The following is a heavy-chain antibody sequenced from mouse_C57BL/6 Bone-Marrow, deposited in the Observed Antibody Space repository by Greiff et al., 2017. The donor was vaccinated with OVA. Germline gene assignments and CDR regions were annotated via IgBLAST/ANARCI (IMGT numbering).Heavy chain of an antibody. Sequence: VHVKQSGAELVRPGASVTLSCTASGFNIKDDYMHWVKQRPEQGLEWIGWIDPENGDTEYASKFQGKATITADTSSNTAYLQLSSLTSEDTAVYYCTTGNYWGQGTTLTVSS. CDR2: IDPENGDT. J-gene: IGHJ2*01. CDR3: TTGNY. CDR1: GFNIKDDY. V-gene: IGHV14-4*01.